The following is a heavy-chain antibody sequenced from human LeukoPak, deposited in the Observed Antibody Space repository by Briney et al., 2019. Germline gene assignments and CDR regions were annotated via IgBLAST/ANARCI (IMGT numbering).Heavy chain of an antibody. V-gene: IGHV3-72*01. Sequence: PGGSLRLSCVVSGFTFSDRFMAWVRQAPGKGLEWVGRSRNKAKSYTTEYAASVKGRFTISRDDSKNSLYLQMNSLKTEDTAVYYCVRVGSVAGSDYLDYWGQGTLVTVSS. J-gene: IGHJ4*02. CDR1: GFTFSDRF. CDR2: SRNKAKSYTT. CDR3: VRVGSVAGSDYLDY. D-gene: IGHD6-19*01.